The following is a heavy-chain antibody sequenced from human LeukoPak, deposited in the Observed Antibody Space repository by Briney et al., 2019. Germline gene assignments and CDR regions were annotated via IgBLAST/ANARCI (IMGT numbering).Heavy chain of an antibody. CDR1: GLTFSTYW. J-gene: IGHJ3*02. V-gene: IGHV3-7*01. CDR2: INQFGSEK. CDR3: ARRNAFGI. Sequence: PGGSLRLSCAASGLTFSTYWMSWVRQAPGKGLEWVANINQFGSEKYYVDSVKGRFTLSRDNVKNSLYLQMSSLRAEDTAVYYCARRNAFGIWGQGTMVTVSS.